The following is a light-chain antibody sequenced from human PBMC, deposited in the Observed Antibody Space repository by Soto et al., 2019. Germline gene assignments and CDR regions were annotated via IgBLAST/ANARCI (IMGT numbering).Light chain of an antibody. CDR1: QSVSSTY. V-gene: IGKV3-20*01. J-gene: IGKJ1*01. CDR2: GAS. Sequence: IVMTQSPATLSVSPAERSTLSCISSQSVSSTYLSWYQQQPGQAPRLLIYGASNRATGIPDRFTGSGSGTDFTLTINRVEPEDFAVYFCQQYAGSPRTFGQGTKVDIK. CDR3: QQYAGSPRT.